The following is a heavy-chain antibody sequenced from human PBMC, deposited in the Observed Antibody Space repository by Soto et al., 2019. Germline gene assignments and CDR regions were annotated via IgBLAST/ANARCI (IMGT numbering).Heavy chain of an antibody. CDR3: AKGGDYDLDFDS. J-gene: IGHJ4*02. Sequence: GGSLRLSCAAFGFNFRSTAMSWVRQPPGKGLEWVSAISGAGDSPFYADSVKGRFTISRDNSKNMLYLYINSLRAEDTAMYYCAKGGDYDLDFDSWGQGTPVTVSS. CDR2: ISGAGDSP. CDR1: GFNFRSTA. V-gene: IGHV3-23*01. D-gene: IGHD2-21*02.